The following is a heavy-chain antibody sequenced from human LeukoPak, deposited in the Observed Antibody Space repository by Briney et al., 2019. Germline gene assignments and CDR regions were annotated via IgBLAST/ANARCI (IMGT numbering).Heavy chain of an antibody. Sequence: GGSLRLSCVASGFTFGSYAMSWVRQAPGKGLDWVSSMSGNGDTTFYADSVKGRFTISRDNSKNTLYLQMNSLRAEDTAVYYCAKDPRAYNYDFWSGQDYYYYMDVWGKGTTVTVSS. V-gene: IGHV3-23*01. D-gene: IGHD3-3*01. CDR2: MSGNGDTT. CDR1: GFTFGSYA. CDR3: AKDPRAYNYDFWSGQDYYYYMDV. J-gene: IGHJ6*03.